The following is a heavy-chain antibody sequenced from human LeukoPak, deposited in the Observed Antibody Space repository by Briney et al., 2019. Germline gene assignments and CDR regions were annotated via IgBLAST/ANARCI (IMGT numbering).Heavy chain of an antibody. D-gene: IGHD5-24*01. CDR2: ISGSGGST. CDR1: GFTFSSYA. J-gene: IGHJ4*02. Sequence: GGSLRLSCAASGFTFSSYAMSWVRQAPGKGLEWVSAISGSGGSTYYADSVKGRFTISRDNAKNTLYLQMNSLRAEDTAVYYCARVLYGDGYSDWGQGTLVTVSS. V-gene: IGHV3-23*01. CDR3: ARVLYGDGYSD.